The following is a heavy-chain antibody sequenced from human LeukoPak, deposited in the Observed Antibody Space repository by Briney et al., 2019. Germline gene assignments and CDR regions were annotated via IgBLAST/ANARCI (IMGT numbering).Heavy chain of an antibody. CDR1: GGSISSYY. J-gene: IGHJ4*02. CDR3: ARSWIQLWLPLEY. D-gene: IGHD5-18*01. V-gene: IGHV4-59*01. Sequence: PSETLSLTCTVSGGSISSYYWSWIRQPPGKGLEWIGYIHYSGSTNYNPSLKSRVTISVDTSKNQFSLKLSSVTAADTAVYYCARSWIQLWLPLEYWGQGTLVTVSS. CDR2: IHYSGST.